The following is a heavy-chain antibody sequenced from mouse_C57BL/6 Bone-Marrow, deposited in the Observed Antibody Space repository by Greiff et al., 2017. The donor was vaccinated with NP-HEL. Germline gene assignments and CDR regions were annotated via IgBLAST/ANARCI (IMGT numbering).Heavy chain of an antibody. CDR1: GFTFSDYY. D-gene: IGHD2-5*01. CDR2: ISNGGGSP. Sequence: EVKVVESGGGLVQPGGSLKLSCAASGFTFSDYYLYWVRRTPEKRLEWVAYISNGGGSPYYPDPVKGRFTFSRDNAKNTLYLQMSRLKAEDTAMYYCARSYSNYAAYWGQGTLVTVSA. J-gene: IGHJ3*01. V-gene: IGHV5-12*01. CDR3: ARSYSNYAAY.